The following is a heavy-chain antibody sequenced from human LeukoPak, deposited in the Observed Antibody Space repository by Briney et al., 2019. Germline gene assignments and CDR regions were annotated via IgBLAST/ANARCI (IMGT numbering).Heavy chain of an antibody. CDR3: ARGSGQTAVGY. D-gene: IGHD4-23*01. Sequence: SETLSLTCTVSGGSISSGSYYWSWIRQPAGKGLEWIGRIYTSGSTNYNPSLKSRVTISVDTSKNQFSLKLSSVTAADTAVYYCARGSGQTAVGYWGQGTLVTVSS. V-gene: IGHV4-61*02. CDR2: IYTSGST. CDR1: GGSISSGSYY. J-gene: IGHJ4*02.